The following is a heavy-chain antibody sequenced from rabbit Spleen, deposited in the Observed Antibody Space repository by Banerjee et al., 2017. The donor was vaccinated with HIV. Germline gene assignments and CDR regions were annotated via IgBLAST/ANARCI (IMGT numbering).Heavy chain of an antibody. Sequence: QSLEESGGDLVKPGASLTLTCTASGGSFSSSSYMCWVRQAPGKGLEWIACIDAGSSSGFTYSATWAKGRFTCSKTSSTTVTLQMTSLTVADTATYFCARDTASSFSSYGMDLWGPGTLVTVS. V-gene: IGHV1S40*01. CDR1: GGSFSSSSY. CDR3: ARDTASSFSSYGMDL. D-gene: IGHD6-1*01. J-gene: IGHJ6*01. CDR2: IDAGSSSGFT.